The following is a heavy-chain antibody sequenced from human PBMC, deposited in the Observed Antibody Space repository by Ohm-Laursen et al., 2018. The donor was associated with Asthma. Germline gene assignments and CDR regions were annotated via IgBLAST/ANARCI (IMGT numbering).Heavy chain of an antibody. CDR2: ISYDGSNK. CDR3: ARGSGSYWSEDAFDI. D-gene: IGHD1-26*01. V-gene: IGHV3-30*03. J-gene: IGHJ3*02. Sequence: SLRLSCTASGYTFSRYSIHWVRQAPGKGLEWVAVISYDGSNKYYVDSVKGRFTISRDNSKNTLFVQMNSLRAEDTAVYYCARGSGSYWSEDAFDIWGQGTMVTVSS. CDR1: GYTFSRYS.